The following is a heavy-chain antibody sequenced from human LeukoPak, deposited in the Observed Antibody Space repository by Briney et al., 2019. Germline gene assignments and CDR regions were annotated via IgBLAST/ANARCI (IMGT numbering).Heavy chain of an antibody. CDR3: AKDGRFGDFEH. CDR2: ISGSGSIP. D-gene: IGHD2-15*01. CDR1: GFNFSTFV. V-gene: IGHV3-23*01. J-gene: IGHJ4*02. Sequence: GGSLRLSCVTSGFNFSTFVMNWVRQAPGKGLEWISSISGSGSIPYYADSVKGRFTVSRDNSKNTFSLHMNSLRAEDTALYYCAKDGRFGDFEHWGQGTLVAVSS.